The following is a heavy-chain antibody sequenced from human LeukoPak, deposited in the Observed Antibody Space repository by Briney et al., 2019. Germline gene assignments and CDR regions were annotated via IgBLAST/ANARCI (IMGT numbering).Heavy chain of an antibody. V-gene: IGHV1-69*13. CDR2: IIPIFGTA. CDR1: GGTFSSYA. CDR3: ARTTYSSSFPYYYYYMDV. D-gene: IGHD6-6*01. J-gene: IGHJ6*03. Sequence: ASVKVSCKASGGTFSSYAISWVRQAPGQGLEGMGGIIPIFGTANYAQKFQGRVTITADESTSTAYMELSSLRSEDTAVYYCARTTYSSSFPYYYYYMDVWGKGTTVTVSS.